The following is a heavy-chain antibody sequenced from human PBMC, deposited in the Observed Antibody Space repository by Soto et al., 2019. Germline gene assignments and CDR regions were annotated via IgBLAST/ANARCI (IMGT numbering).Heavy chain of an antibody. CDR1: GGTISSSSYY. CDR3: ARLRRDWYFDL. Sequence: QMQLQESGPGLVRPWETLSLTCTVSGGTISSSSYYWGWIRQTPGKGLEWIGNIYYSGSTSYNVSLKSPVAISVDTSENQFSLKLSLVTAADTAVYYCARLRRDWYFDLWGRGTLVSVSS. CDR2: IYYSGST. V-gene: IGHV4-39*01. J-gene: IGHJ2*01.